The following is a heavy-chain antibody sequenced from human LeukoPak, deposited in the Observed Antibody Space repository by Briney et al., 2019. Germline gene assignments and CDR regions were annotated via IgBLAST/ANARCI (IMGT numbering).Heavy chain of an antibody. D-gene: IGHD6-13*01. J-gene: IGHJ4*02. V-gene: IGHV3-23*01. CDR3: AKWKYSNPGIDDY. CDR1: GLTFSSYA. CDR2: ISGSGDNT. Sequence: AGGSLRLSCAASGLTFSSYAMSWVRQVPGKGLEWVSVISGSGDNTYYADSVKGRFTISRDNSKNMLYLQMNSLRAEDTAVYYCAKWKYSNPGIDDYWGQGTLVTVSS.